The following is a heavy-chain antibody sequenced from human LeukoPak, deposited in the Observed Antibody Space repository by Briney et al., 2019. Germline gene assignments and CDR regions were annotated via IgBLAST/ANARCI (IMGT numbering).Heavy chain of an antibody. Sequence: ASVKVSCKASGGTFSSYAISWVRQAPGQGLEWMGGIIPIFGTANYAQKFQGRVTITADESTSTAYMELSSLRSEDTAVYYCAKGRRVDADDHFDYWGHGTLVTVSS. CDR3: AKGRRVDADDHFDY. V-gene: IGHV1-69*13. J-gene: IGHJ4*01. D-gene: IGHD1-1*01. CDR2: IIPIFGTA. CDR1: GGTFSSYA.